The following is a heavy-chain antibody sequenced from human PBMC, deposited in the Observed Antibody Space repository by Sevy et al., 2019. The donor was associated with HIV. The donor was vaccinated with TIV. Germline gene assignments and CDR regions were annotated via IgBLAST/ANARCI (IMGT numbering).Heavy chain of an antibody. D-gene: IGHD2-8*01. CDR2: IYSSGST. J-gene: IGHJ3*02. Sequence: SETLSLTCTVSGGSISSYYWSWIRQPAGKGLGWIGHIYSSGSTNYNPSLKSRVTMSVDTSNNQFSLKLSSVTAADTAVYYCARDHPYNGAFNIWGQGTMVTVSS. CDR1: GGSISSYY. CDR3: ARDHPYNGAFNI. V-gene: IGHV4-4*07.